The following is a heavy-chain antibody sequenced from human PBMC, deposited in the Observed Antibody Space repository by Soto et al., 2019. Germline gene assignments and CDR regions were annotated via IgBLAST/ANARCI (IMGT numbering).Heavy chain of an antibody. CDR1: GFTFDDYA. Sequence: DVQLVESGGGLVQPGRSLRLSCAASGFTFDDYAMHWVRQAPGKGLEWVSGISWNSGSIGYADSVKGRFTISRDNAKNSLYLQMNSLRAEDTALYYCAKGTGIAVAGAYAFDIWGQGTMVTVSS. D-gene: IGHD6-19*01. J-gene: IGHJ3*02. V-gene: IGHV3-9*01. CDR2: ISWNSGSI. CDR3: AKGTGIAVAGAYAFDI.